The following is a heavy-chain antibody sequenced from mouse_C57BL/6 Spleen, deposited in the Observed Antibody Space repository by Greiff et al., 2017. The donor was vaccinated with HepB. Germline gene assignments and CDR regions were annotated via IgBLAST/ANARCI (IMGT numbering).Heavy chain of an antibody. Sequence: EVQLQHSGPELVKPGASVKIPCKASGYTFTDYNMDWVKQSHGKSLEWIGGINPNNGGTIYNQKFKGKATLTVDKASSTAYMELRSLTAEDTAVYYCARRGYDSNYPAWFAYWGQGTLVTVSA. CDR3: ARRGYDSNYPAWFAY. CDR1: GYTFTDYN. V-gene: IGHV1-18*01. CDR2: INPNNGGT. D-gene: IGHD2-5*01. J-gene: IGHJ3*01.